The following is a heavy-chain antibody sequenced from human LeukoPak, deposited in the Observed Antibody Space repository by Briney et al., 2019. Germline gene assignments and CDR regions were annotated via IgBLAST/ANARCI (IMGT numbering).Heavy chain of an antibody. CDR3: ARDRPGRYCSSPSCYSASPFDP. CDR1: GGTFSSYA. Sequence: GASVKVSCKASGGTFSSYAISWVRQAPGQGLEWMGGIIPIFGTANYAQKFQGRVTITADESTSTAYMELSSLRSEDTAVYYCARDRPGRYCSSPSCYSASPFDPWGQGTLVTVSS. V-gene: IGHV1-69*13. D-gene: IGHD2-2*01. J-gene: IGHJ5*02. CDR2: IIPIFGTA.